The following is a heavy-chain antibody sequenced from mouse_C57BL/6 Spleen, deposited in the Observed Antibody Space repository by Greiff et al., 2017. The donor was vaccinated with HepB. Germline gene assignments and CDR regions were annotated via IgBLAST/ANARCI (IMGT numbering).Heavy chain of an antibody. V-gene: IGHV1-82*01. D-gene: IGHD1-1*01. Sequence: QVQLQQSGPELVKPGASVKISCKASGYAFSSSWMNWVKQRPGKGLEWIGRIYPGDGDTNYNGKFKGKATLTADKSSSTAYMQLSSLTSEDSAVYVRARRGYGSSYVEAMDYGGQGTSVTVSS. J-gene: IGHJ4*01. CDR1: GYAFSSSW. CDR3: ARRGYGSSYVEAMDY. CDR2: IYPGDGDT.